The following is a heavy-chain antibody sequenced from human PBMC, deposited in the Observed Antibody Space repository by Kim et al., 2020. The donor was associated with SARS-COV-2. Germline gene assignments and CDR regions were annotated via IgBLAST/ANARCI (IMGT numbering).Heavy chain of an antibody. CDR3: ANFES. CDR2: SDGSNK. Sequence: SDGSNKYSADSVKGRFTISRDKSKNMLFLQMNSRRAEDTAVYYCANFESWGQGTLVTVSS. J-gene: IGHJ4*02. V-gene: IGHV3-33*03.